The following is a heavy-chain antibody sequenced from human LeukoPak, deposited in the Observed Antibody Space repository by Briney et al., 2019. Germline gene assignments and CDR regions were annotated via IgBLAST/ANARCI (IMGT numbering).Heavy chain of an antibody. CDR3: AAAGTFEYFDY. CDR1: GYTFTDYY. V-gene: IGHV1-2*02. D-gene: IGHD6-13*01. J-gene: IGHJ4*02. CDR2: INPNGGGT. Sequence: ASVTVSCKASGYTFTDYYVHWVRQAPGQGLEWMGWINPNGGGTNYAQKFQGRVTMTRDTSISTAYMELSRLRSDDTAVYYCAAAGTFEYFDYWGQGTLVTVSS.